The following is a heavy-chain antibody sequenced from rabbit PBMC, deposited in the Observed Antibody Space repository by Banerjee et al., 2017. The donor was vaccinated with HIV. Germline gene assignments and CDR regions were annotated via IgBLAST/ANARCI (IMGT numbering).Heavy chain of an antibody. Sequence: QSLEESGGDLVKPGASLTLTCTASGFSFSNAYWICWVRQAPGKGLEWIACIDAGSSGTTYYANWAKGPFTISKTSSTTVTLQMTSLTAADTATYFCARDLAGVIGWNFSLWGPGTLVTVS. CDR2: IDAGSSGTT. CDR1: GFSFSNAYW. J-gene: IGHJ4*01. V-gene: IGHV1S40*01. CDR3: ARDLAGVIGWNFSL. D-gene: IGHD4-1*01.